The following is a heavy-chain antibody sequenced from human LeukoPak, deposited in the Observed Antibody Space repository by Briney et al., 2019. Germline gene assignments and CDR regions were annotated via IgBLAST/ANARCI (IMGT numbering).Heavy chain of an antibody. J-gene: IGHJ1*01. V-gene: IGHV3-53*01. Sequence: GGSLRLSCAASGFTVSSNYMSWVRQAPGKGLEWVSIIYSGGSTYYADSVKGRFTISRDNSRNTLYLQMNSLRAEDTAVYYCAREKGQWYSSGWYRSSPYQHWGQGTLVTVSS. D-gene: IGHD6-19*01. CDR2: IYSGGST. CDR3: AREKGQWYSSGWYRSSPYQH. CDR1: GFTVSSNY.